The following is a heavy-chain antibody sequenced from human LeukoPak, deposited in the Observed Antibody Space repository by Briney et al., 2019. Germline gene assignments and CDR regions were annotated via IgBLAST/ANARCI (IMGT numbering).Heavy chain of an antibody. CDR3: AAYSNKGGY. D-gene: IGHD6-13*01. Sequence: GGSLRLSCGASGFTFSSYSMNWVRQAPGKGLEWVSSISTSSSYIYYADSVKGRFTISRDNSKNTLYLQMNSLRAEDTAVYYCAAYSNKGGYWGQGTLVTVSS. CDR2: ISTSSSYI. CDR1: GFTFSSYS. V-gene: IGHV3-21*01. J-gene: IGHJ4*02.